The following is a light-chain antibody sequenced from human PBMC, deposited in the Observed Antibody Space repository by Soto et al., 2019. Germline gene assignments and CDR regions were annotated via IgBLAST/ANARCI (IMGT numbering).Light chain of an antibody. J-gene: IGKJ4*01. CDR3: QQRSDRPLT. CDR1: QSVSTY. CDR2: DAS. Sequence: EIVLTQSPATLSLSPGERATLSCRASQSVSTYLAWYQQKPGQAPRLLIYDASNRATGIPRRFSGSGSGTDFTLTISSLEPEDFAVYYCQQRSDRPLTFGGGTKVDIK. V-gene: IGKV3-11*01.